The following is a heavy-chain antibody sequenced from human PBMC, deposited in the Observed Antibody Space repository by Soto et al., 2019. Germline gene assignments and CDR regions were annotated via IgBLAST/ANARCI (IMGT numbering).Heavy chain of an antibody. CDR3: ARTAGWYAVHS. D-gene: IGHD6-19*01. Sequence: QVQLQESGPGLVKPSGTLSLTCAVSGDSVSSPYYWCWVRQPPGKGLEWIGEVFHTGTTSYNPSLRSRVPISLDKSINQFYIDLSSVTAADTAVYYCARTAGWYAVHSWGPGTLVIVSS. CDR1: GDSVSSPYY. CDR2: VFHTGTT. V-gene: IGHV4-4*02. J-gene: IGHJ4*02.